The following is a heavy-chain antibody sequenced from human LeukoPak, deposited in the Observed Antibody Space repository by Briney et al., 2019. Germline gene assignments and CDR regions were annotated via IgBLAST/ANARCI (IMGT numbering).Heavy chain of an antibody. D-gene: IGHD3-22*01. CDR3: ARSNYDSSGYYPYGMDV. CDR1: GFTFSSYG. V-gene: IGHV3-33*01. CDR2: IWYDGSNR. Sequence: GRSLRLSCAASGFTFSSYGMHWVRQAPAKGREWGAVIWYDGSNRYYADSVKGRFTISRDNSKNTLYLQMNSLRAEDTAVYYCARSNYDSSGYYPYGMDVWGQGTTVTVSS. J-gene: IGHJ6*02.